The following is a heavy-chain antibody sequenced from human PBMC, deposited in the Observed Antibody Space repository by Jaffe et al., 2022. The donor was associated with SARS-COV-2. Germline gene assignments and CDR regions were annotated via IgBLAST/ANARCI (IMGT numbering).Heavy chain of an antibody. D-gene: IGHD1-26*01. CDR3: ARGLYSGSYVTYYYYMDV. V-gene: IGHV1-69*01. Sequence: QVQLVQSGAEVKKPGSSVKVSCKASGGTFSSYAISWVRQAPGQGLEWMGGIIPIFGTANYAQKFQGRVTITADESTSTAYMELSSLRSEDTAVYYCARGLYSGSYVTYYYYMDVWGKGTTVTVSS. J-gene: IGHJ6*03. CDR2: IIPIFGTA. CDR1: GGTFSSYA.